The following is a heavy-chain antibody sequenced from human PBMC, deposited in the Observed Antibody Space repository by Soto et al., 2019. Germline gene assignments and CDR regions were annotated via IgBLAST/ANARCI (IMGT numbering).Heavy chain of an antibody. Sequence: ASVKVSCKASGYTFTSYYMHWVRQAPGQGLELIGIINPSGGSTSFAQKFQGRVTMTRDTSTSTVYMELSSLRSEDTAVYYCARDDRNSEWGYYYGTDVWGQGTTVTVSS. CDR3: ARDDRNSEWGYYYGTDV. V-gene: IGHV1-46*01. J-gene: IGHJ6*02. D-gene: IGHD4-4*01. CDR1: GYTFTSYY. CDR2: INPSGGST.